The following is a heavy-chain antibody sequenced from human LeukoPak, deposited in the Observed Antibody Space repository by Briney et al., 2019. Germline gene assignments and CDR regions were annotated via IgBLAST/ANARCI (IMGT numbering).Heavy chain of an antibody. D-gene: IGHD3-22*01. CDR3: HYYDSSGYLYYMDV. V-gene: IGHV4-4*02. CDR2: IYHSGST. J-gene: IGHJ6*03. CDR1: GGSISSSNW. Sequence: SETLSLTCAVSGGSISSSNWWSWIRQPPGKGLEWIGEIYHSGSTNYNPSLKSRVTISVDKSKTQFSLKLSSVTAADTAVYYCHYYDSSGYLYYMDVWGKGTTVTISS.